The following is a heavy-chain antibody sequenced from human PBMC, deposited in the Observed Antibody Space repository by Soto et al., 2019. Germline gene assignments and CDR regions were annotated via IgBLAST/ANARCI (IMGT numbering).Heavy chain of an antibody. Sequence: AGGSLRLSCTASGFIFSTYAMNWVRQAPGKGLEWVSAISNSGDSTYYAESVRGRFTISRDNSINTLYLHLRSLRPEDTAVYYCAHPRGYGVLDAVDIWGQGTMVTVSS. D-gene: IGHD4-17*01. J-gene: IGHJ3*02. CDR1: GFIFSTYA. V-gene: IGHV3-23*01. CDR3: AHPRGYGVLDAVDI. CDR2: ISNSGDST.